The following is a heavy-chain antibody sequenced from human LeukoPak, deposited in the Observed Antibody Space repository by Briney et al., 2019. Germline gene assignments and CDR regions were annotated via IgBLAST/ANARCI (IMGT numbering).Heavy chain of an antibody. Sequence: RASVKVSCKVSGYTLTELSMHWVRLAPGKGLEWMGGFDPEDGETIYAQKFQGRVTITADKSTSTAYMELSSLRSEDTAVYYCARAGAAAEDYWGQGTLVTVSS. J-gene: IGHJ4*02. CDR3: ARAGAAAEDY. CDR1: GYTLTELS. CDR2: FDPEDGET. D-gene: IGHD6-13*01. V-gene: IGHV1-24*01.